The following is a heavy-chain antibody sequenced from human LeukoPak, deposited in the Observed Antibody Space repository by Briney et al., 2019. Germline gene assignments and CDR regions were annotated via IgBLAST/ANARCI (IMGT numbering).Heavy chain of an antibody. D-gene: IGHD1-26*01. J-gene: IGHJ4*02. CDR1: GGSISSYY. Sequence: SETLSLTCTVSGGSISSYYWSWIRQPAGKGLEWIGRIYTSGSTNYNPSLKSRVTMSVDTSKNQFSLKLSSVTAADTAVYYCARVRYSGSYYNIDYWGQGTLVTVSS. CDR2: IYTSGST. CDR3: ARVRYSGSYYNIDY. V-gene: IGHV4-4*07.